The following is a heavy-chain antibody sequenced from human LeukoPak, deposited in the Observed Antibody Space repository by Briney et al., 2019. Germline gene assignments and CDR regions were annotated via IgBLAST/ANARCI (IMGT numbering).Heavy chain of an antibody. D-gene: IGHD2-2*01. CDR2: IDSSGTTI. CDR1: GFSFSDYY. CDR3: AREYQLLFYAFDI. J-gene: IGHJ3*02. V-gene: IGHV3-11*01. Sequence: PGGSLRLSCAASGFSFSDYYMSWIRQAPGKGLEWVSYIDSSGTTIYYADSVKGRFTISRDYAQNSLYLQMNSLRAEDTAVYYCAREYQLLFYAFDIWGQGTLVTVSS.